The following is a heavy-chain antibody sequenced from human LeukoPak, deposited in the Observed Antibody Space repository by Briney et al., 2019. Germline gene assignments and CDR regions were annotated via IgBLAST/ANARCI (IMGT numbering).Heavy chain of an antibody. CDR2: ISSSSSYI. Sequence: GGSLRLSCAASGFTFSSYSMNWVRQAPGKGLGWVSSISSSSSYIYYADSVKGRFTISRDNAKNSLYLQMNSLRAEGTAVYYCAKDLRDFWSGWYFDYWGQGTLVTVSS. D-gene: IGHD3-3*01. CDR3: AKDLRDFWSGWYFDY. V-gene: IGHV3-21*01. CDR1: GFTFSSYS. J-gene: IGHJ4*02.